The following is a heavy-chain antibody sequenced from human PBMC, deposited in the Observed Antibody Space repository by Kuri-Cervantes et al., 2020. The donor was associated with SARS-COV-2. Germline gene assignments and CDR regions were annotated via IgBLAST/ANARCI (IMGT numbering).Heavy chain of an antibody. Sequence: SVKVSCKPSRGTFSTHGVGWVRQAPGQGLEWLGGIVPMFGTLDYAQSFQGRVTITADKSTNTVYMELKSLTSQDTAVYFCARDYGNVHFDSWGQGTLVTVS. J-gene: IGHJ4*02. CDR1: RGTFSTHG. CDR2: IVPMFGTL. CDR3: ARDYGNVHFDS. V-gene: IGHV1-69*06. D-gene: IGHD4-17*01.